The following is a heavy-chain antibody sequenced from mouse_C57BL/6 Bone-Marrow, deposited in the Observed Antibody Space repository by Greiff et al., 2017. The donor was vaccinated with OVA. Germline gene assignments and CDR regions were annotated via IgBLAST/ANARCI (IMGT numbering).Heavy chain of an antibody. D-gene: IGHD1-1*01. CDR2: IDPSDSYT. Sequence: QVQLQQPGAELVKPGASVKLSCKASGYTFTSYWMQWVKQRPGQGLEWIGEIDPSDSYTNYNQKFKGKATLTVDTSASTAYMQLSSLTSEDSAVDYCAREGSYYGSSLWCAYWGQGTLGTVSA. J-gene: IGHJ3*01. CDR3: AREGSYYGSSLWCAY. CDR1: GYTFTSYW. V-gene: IGHV1-50*01.